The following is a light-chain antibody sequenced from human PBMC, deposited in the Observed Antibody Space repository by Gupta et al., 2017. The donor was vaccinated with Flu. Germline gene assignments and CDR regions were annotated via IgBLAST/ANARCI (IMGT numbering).Light chain of an antibody. V-gene: IGKV1-9*01. J-gene: IGKJ4*01. Sequence: DIQLTQPPSFLSASVGDRVTITCRASQGISSYLAWYQQKPGKAPKLLIYAASTLQSGVPSRFSGSGSGTEFTLTISSLQPEDFATYYCQQLNSYPTFGGWTKVEIK. CDR3: QQLNSYPT. CDR1: QGISSY. CDR2: AAS.